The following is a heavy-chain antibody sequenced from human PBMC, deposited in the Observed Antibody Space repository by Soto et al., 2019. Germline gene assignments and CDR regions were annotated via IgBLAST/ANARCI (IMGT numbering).Heavy chain of an antibody. V-gene: IGHV5-51*01. D-gene: IGHD3-9*01. Sequence: PGHSLKISCKGSGYSFTIYKIAWVRQMPGKGLEWMGIIYPGDSVTRYSPSFQGQVTISADESTSTAYLQWSSLKASDTAMYYCXRHATYYDILSGYYFDYWGQGTLVTVSS. CDR3: XRHATYYDILSGYYFDY. J-gene: IGHJ4*02. CDR1: GYSFTIYK. CDR2: IYPGDSVT.